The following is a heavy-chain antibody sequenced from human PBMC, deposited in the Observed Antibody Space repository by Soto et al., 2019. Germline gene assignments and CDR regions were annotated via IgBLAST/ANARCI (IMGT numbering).Heavy chain of an antibody. CDR2: IIPIFGTA. CDR1: GGTFSSYA. J-gene: IGHJ4*02. D-gene: IGHD3-22*01. Sequence: ASVKVSCKAPGGTFSSYAISWVRQAPGQGLEWMGGIIPIFGTANYAQKFQGRVTITAGESTSTAYMELSSLRSEDTAVYYCAREFGTRYDSSGYYPYYFDYWGQGTLVTVSS. V-gene: IGHV1-69*13. CDR3: AREFGTRYDSSGYYPYYFDY.